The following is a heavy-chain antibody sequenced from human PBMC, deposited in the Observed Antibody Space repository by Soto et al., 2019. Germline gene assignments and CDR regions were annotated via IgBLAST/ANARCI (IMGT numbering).Heavy chain of an antibody. CDR3: ARDRGEAAAEYNWFDP. D-gene: IGHD6-13*01. V-gene: IGHV3-74*01. CDR1: GFTFSSYW. Sequence: GGSLRLSCAASGFTFSSYWMHWVRQAPGKGLVWVSRISSDGSSTSYADSVKGRFTISRDNSKNTLYLQMNSLRAEDTAVYYCARDRGEAAAEYNWFDPWGQGTLVTVSS. CDR2: ISSDGSST. J-gene: IGHJ5*02.